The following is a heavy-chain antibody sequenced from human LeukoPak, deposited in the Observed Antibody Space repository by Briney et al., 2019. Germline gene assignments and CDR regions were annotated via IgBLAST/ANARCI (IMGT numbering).Heavy chain of an antibody. J-gene: IGHJ3*02. CDR3: ARDAMTQTLYIAFDI. Sequence: SGTLSLTCAVSGGSISSSNWWSWVRQPPGKGLEWIGEIYHSGSTNYNPSLKSRVTISVDKSKNQFSLKLSSVTAADTAVYYCARDAMTQTLYIAFDIWGQGTMVTVSS. CDR2: IYHSGST. V-gene: IGHV4-4*02. CDR1: GGSISSSNW. D-gene: IGHD3-10*01.